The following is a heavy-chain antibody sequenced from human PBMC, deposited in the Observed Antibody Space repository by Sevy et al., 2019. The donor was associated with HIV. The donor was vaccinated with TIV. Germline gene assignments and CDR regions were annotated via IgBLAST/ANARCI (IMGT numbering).Heavy chain of an antibody. CDR3: ARPIAAAGTNY. J-gene: IGHJ4*02. Sequence: GGSLRLSCAASGFTFSSYAMSWVRQAPGKGLEWVSAISGSGGSTYYADSVKGRFTISRDNSKNTLYLQMNSLRAEDTAVYYCARPIAAAGTNYWGQGTLVIVSS. CDR1: GFTFSSYA. V-gene: IGHV3-23*01. D-gene: IGHD6-13*01. CDR2: ISGSGGST.